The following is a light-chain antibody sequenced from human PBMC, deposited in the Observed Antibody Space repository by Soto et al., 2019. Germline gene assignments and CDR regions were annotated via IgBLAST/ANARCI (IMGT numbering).Light chain of an antibody. V-gene: IGLV2-14*01. Sequence: QSALTQPPSASGSPGQSVTISCTGTSSDVGGYNFVSWYQQHPGKAPKLVIFEVSNRPSGVSHRFSGSKSGNTASLTISGLQAEDEADYSCSSYTSSSTFVFGTGTKVTVL. CDR2: EVS. CDR3: SSYTSSSTFV. CDR1: SSDVGGYNF. J-gene: IGLJ1*01.